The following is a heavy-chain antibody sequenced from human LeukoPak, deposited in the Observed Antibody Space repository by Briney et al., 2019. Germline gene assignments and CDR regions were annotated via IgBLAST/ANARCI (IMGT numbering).Heavy chain of an antibody. V-gene: IGHV1-24*01. J-gene: IGHJ5*02. CDR3: ATLDLGYCSSTSCQNWFDP. D-gene: IGHD2-2*01. CDR2: FDPEDGET. Sequence: ASVKVSCKVSGYTLTELSMHWVRQAPGKGLEWMGGFDPEDGETIYAQKFQGRVTMTEDTSTDTAYMELSSLRSEDTAVYYCATLDLGYCSSTSCQNWFDPWGQGTLVTVSS. CDR1: GYTLTELS.